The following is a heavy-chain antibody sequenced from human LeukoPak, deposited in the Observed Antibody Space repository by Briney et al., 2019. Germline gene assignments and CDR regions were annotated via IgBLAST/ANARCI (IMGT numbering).Heavy chain of an antibody. D-gene: IGHD3-3*01. CDR2: IYTSGST. Sequence: PSETLSLTCTVSGGSISSYYWSWIRQPAGKGLEWIGRIYTSGSTNYNPPLKSRVTMSVDTSKNQFSLKLSSVTAADTAVYYCARDVWVFDSYDFWSGYPKYNWFDPWGQGTLVTVSS. J-gene: IGHJ5*02. V-gene: IGHV4-4*07. CDR1: GGSISSYY. CDR3: ARDVWVFDSYDFWSGYPKYNWFDP.